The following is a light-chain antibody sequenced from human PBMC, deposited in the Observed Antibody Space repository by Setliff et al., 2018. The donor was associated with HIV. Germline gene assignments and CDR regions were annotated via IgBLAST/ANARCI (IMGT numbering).Light chain of an antibody. J-gene: IGLJ1*01. CDR3: CSFAGSNTYV. CDR1: SSDVGGYNL. V-gene: IGLV2-23*02. Sequence: QSALTQPASVSGSPGQSITIFCTGTSSDVGGYNLVSWYQHHPDKVPKLIIYEVRERPSGVSNRFSGSKSGNTASLTISGLQAEDEADYYCCSFAGSNTYVFGPGTKVTVL. CDR2: EVR.